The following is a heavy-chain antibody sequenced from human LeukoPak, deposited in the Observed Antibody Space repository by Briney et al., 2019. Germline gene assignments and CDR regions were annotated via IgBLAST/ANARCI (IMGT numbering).Heavy chain of an antibody. D-gene: IGHD3-22*01. CDR3: TRENYYDSSGYYYYMDV. J-gene: IGHJ6*03. CDR2: IRSKAYGGTT. CDR1: GFTFGDYA. V-gene: IGHV3-49*03. Sequence: PGGSLRLSCTASGFTFGDYAMSWFRQAPGKGLEWVGFIRSKAYGGTTEYAASVKGRFTISRDDSKSIAYLQMNSLKTEDTAVYYCTRENYYDSSGYYYYMDVWGKGTTVTISS.